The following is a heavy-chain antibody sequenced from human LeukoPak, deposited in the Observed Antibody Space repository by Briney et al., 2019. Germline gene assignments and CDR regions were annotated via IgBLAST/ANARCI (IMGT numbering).Heavy chain of an antibody. V-gene: IGHV1-18*01. CDR1: GYTFTSYG. Sequence: AAVKVSCKASGYTFTSYGISWVRQAPGQGMEWMGWISAYNGNTNYEQKLQGRVTITTATSTSTAYIELRSLRSDDTAVYYCARTVAGILGSGNWFDPWGQGTLVTVSS. J-gene: IGHJ5*02. D-gene: IGHD6-19*01. CDR2: ISAYNGNT. CDR3: ARTVAGILGSGNWFDP.